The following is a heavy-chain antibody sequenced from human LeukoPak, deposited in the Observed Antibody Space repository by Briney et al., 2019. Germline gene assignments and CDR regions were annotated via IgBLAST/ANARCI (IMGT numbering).Heavy chain of an antibody. V-gene: IGHV3-66*01. Sequence: GGSLRLSCAASGFTVSSNYMSWVRQAPGKGLEWVSIIYGSGDTCYADSVKGRFTISRDNSKNTLYPQMNSLRAEDTAVYYCARAETYGGNVGNWGQGTLVTVSS. CDR3: ARAETYGGNVGN. CDR2: IYGSGDT. D-gene: IGHD4-23*01. J-gene: IGHJ4*02. CDR1: GFTVSSNY.